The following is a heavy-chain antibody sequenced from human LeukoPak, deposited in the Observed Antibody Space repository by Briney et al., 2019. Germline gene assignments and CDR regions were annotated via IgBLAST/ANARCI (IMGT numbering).Heavy chain of an antibody. CDR2: IIPILGIP. D-gene: IGHD3-10*01. V-gene: IGHV1-69*04. CDR3: ASPGGGMVQGSDAFDI. Sequence: ASLKVSCKASVCIFSSYAMSWVRQAPAQGLEWMGRIIPILGIPNYAQMFQGRVTITADKSTSTAYMELSSVRSEDTAVYYCASPGGGMVQGSDAFDIWGQGTMVTVSS. CDR1: VCIFSSYA. J-gene: IGHJ3*02.